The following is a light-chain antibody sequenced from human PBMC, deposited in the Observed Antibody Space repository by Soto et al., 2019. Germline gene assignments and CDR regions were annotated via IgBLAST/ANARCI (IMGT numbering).Light chain of an antibody. CDR3: LQDHDYPHA. CDR1: QGVGKD. V-gene: IGKV1-6*01. CDR2: GVS. J-gene: IGKJ1*01. Sequence: AIQMTQSPSSLSASVGDRVTITCRASQGVGKDLGWYQQRPGKAPKVLIYGVSTLQSGVPSRFSGSESGTDFTLTISSLQPEDSATYYCLQDHDYPHAFGQGTKLEVK.